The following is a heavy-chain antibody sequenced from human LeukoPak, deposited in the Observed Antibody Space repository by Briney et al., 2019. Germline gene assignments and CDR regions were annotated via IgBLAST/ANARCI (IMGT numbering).Heavy chain of an antibody. CDR2: IYSGGST. CDR3: ARWGDYYDSSGYYQPTLDY. Sequence: GGSLRLSCAASGFTVSSNYMSWVRQAPGKGLEWVSVIYSGGSTYYADSVKGRFTISRDNSKNTLYLQTNSLRAEDTAVYYCARWGDYYDSSGYYQPTLDYWGQGTLVTVSS. V-gene: IGHV3-66*01. J-gene: IGHJ4*02. CDR1: GFTVSSNY. D-gene: IGHD3-22*01.